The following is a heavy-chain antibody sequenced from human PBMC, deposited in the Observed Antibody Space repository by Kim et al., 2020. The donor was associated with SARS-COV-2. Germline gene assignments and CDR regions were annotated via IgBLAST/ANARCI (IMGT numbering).Heavy chain of an antibody. CDR3: ARVGYTSICDSVEYYYY. V-gene: IGHV3-30*04. Sequence: GGSLRLSCAASGFTFSSYAMHWVRQAPGKGLEWVAVISYDGSNKYYADSVKGRFTISRDKSKNTLYLQMNSLIAEDTAVYYCARVGYTSICDSVEYYYY. CDR2: ISYDGSNK. D-gene: IGHD6-13*01. J-gene: IGHJ6*01. CDR1: GFTFSSYA.